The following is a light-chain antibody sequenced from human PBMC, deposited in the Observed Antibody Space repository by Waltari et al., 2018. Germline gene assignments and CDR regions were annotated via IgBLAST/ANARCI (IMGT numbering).Light chain of an antibody. Sequence: EIVLTQSPGTLSLSPGERATLSCRASQSLSSTYLAWYQQKPGQAPRLLIYGASSRATGIPDFTLSISRLEPEDSAVYYCQQYGRSPYPFGQGTKLEIK. CDR2: GAS. J-gene: IGKJ2*01. V-gene: IGKV3-20*01. CDR3: QQYGRSPYP. CDR1: QSLSSTY.